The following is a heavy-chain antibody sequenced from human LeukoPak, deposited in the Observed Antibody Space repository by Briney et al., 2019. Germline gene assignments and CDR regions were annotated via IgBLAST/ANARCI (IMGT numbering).Heavy chain of an antibody. CDR2: IRYDGTNK. V-gene: IGHV3-30*02. J-gene: IGHJ5*02. CDR3: VLSYGSGTTWVDH. D-gene: IGHD3-10*01. Sequence: GGSLRLSCAASGFTFSKYGMHWVRQAPGKGLDWVALIRYDGTNKYYGDSVKGRFIVSRDNPKNTLYLQMNSLRAEDTALYYYVLSYGSGTTWVDHWGQGAMVTVSS. CDR1: GFTFSKYG.